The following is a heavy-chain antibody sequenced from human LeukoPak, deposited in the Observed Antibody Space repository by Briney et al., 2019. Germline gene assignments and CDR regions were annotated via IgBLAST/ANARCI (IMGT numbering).Heavy chain of an antibody. V-gene: IGHV4-34*01. Sequence: PSETLSLTCAVYGGSFSGYYWSWIRQPPGKGLEWIGEINHSGSTNYNPSLKSRVTISIDTSKNQFSLKVRSVTAADTAVYYCARSYGSGSYFDSWGQGTLVTVSS. CDR1: GGSFSGYY. CDR3: ARSYGSGSYFDS. CDR2: INHSGST. J-gene: IGHJ4*02. D-gene: IGHD3-10*01.